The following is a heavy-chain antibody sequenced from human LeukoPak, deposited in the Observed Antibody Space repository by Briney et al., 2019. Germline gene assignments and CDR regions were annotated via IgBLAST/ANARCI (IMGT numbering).Heavy chain of an antibody. CDR1: GFTFSSYS. D-gene: IGHD2-2*01. V-gene: IGHV3-21*01. J-gene: IGHJ4*02. CDR3: ARVGCSSTSCHLLD. CDR2: ISSSSSYI. Sequence: GGSLRLSCAASGFTFSSYSMNWVRQAPGKGLEWVSSISSSSSYIYYADSVKGRFTISRDNAKNSLYLQMSRLRAEDTAVYYCARVGCSSTSCHLLDWGQGTLVTVSS.